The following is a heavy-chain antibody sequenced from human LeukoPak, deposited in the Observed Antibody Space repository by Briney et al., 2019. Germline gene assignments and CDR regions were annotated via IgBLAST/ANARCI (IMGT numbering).Heavy chain of an antibody. CDR2: IYYVGST. V-gene: IGHV4-59*01. Sequence: SETLSLTCTVSGGSISSYGWSWIRQPPGKGLEWIGDIYYVGSTNYNPALKRGLIILVDASKNQFSLKLSSVTAADTAVYYCARGVRYGDYPLTEYFQHWGQGTLATVSS. D-gene: IGHD4-17*01. CDR3: ARGVRYGDYPLTEYFQH. J-gene: IGHJ1*01. CDR1: GGSISSYG.